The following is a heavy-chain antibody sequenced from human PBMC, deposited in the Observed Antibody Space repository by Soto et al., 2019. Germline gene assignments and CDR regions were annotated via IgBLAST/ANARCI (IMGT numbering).Heavy chain of an antibody. CDR3: AREDCISTSSAFDY. CDR2: INAGNGNT. Sequence: QVQLVQSGAEEKKPGASVKVSCKASGYTFTSYAMHWVRQAPGQRLEWMGWINAGNGNTKYSQKFQGRVTITRDTSASTAYMELSSLRSEDTAVYYCAREDCISTSSAFDYWGQGTLVTVSS. CDR1: GYTFTSYA. D-gene: IGHD2-2*01. J-gene: IGHJ4*02. V-gene: IGHV1-3*05.